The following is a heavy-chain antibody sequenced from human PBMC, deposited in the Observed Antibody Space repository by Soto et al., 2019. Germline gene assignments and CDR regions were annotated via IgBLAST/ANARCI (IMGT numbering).Heavy chain of an antibody. D-gene: IGHD4-17*01. CDR1: CCSIRSYY. CDR3: ATGYGDYVLES. CDR2: IYYSRST. V-gene: IGHV4-59*01. Sequence: QVQLQESGPGLVKPSETLSLIWTVSCCSIRSYYWSCIRHPPGKRLEWLGYIYYSRSTNYNPSIKRRVTISVDTSKHQCSLRLSSVTAADTAVYYCATGYGDYVLESWGQGSLVTVSS. J-gene: IGHJ5*01.